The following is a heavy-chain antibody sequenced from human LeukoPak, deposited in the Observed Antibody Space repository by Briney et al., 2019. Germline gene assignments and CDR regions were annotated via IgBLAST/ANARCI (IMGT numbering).Heavy chain of an antibody. CDR2: INPNSGGT. CDR1: GYTFTGYY. Sequence: ASVKVSCKASGYTFTGYYMHWVRQAPGQGLEWMGWINPNSGGTNYAQKFQGRVTMTRDTSISTAYMELSRLRPDDTAVYYCARGIAAAGTGVPGDYWGQGTLVTVSS. V-gene: IGHV1-2*02. CDR3: ARGIAAAGTGVPGDY. J-gene: IGHJ4*02. D-gene: IGHD6-13*01.